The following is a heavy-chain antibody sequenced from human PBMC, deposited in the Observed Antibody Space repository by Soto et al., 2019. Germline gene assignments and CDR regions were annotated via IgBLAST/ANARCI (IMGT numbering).Heavy chain of an antibody. J-gene: IGHJ4*02. D-gene: IGHD3-9*01. V-gene: IGHV1-24*01. CDR3: ATDEGYFDWPPDY. Sequence: ASVKVSCKVSGYTLTELSIHWVRQAPGKGLEWMGGFDPEDGETIYAQKFQGRVSMTEDTSTDTAYMELSSLRSDDTAVYYCATDEGYFDWPPDYWGQGTLVTVSS. CDR1: GYTLTELS. CDR2: FDPEDGET.